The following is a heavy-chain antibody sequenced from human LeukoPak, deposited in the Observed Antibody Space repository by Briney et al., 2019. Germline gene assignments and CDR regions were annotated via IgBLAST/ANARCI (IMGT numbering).Heavy chain of an antibody. CDR3: ARDRGVDYCSGGSCSHYYYMDV. J-gene: IGHJ6*03. CDR2: INPNSGGT. D-gene: IGHD2-15*01. V-gene: IGHV1-2*02. CDR1: GYTFTGYY. Sequence: ASVKVSCKASGYTFTGYYMHWVRQAPGQGLEWMGWINPNSGGTNYAQKFQGRVTMTRDTSISTAYMELSRLRSDDTAVYYCARDRGVDYCSGGSCSHYYYMDVWGKGTTVTISS.